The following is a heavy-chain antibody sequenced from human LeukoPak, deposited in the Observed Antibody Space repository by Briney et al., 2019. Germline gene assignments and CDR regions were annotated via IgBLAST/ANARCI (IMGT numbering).Heavy chain of an antibody. Sequence: SVKVSCKASGGTFSSYAISWVRQAPGQGLEWMGGXXPIFGTANYAQKFQGRVTITADESTSTAYMELSSLRSEDTAVYYCARVDIVVVVAATYAFDIWGQGTMVTVSS. J-gene: IGHJ3*02. D-gene: IGHD2-15*01. V-gene: IGHV1-69*13. CDR1: GGTFSSYA. CDR2: XXPIFGTA. CDR3: ARVDIVVVVAATYAFDI.